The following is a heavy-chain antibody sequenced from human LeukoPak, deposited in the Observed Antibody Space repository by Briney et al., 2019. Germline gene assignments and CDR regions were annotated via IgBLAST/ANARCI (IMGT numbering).Heavy chain of an antibody. J-gene: IGHJ3*02. CDR1: RYTLPRYY. Sequence: ASVTVSCQASRYTLPRYYMHWVRQPPGHGLEWMGWINPNSGGANHAQKFQGWVTMSRDTSISTAYMELSRLRSDVTAVYYCARVSKGWYGAFYIWGEGTMVTVSS. D-gene: IGHD6-19*01. CDR3: ARVSKGWYGAFYI. CDR2: INPNSGGA. V-gene: IGHV1-2*04.